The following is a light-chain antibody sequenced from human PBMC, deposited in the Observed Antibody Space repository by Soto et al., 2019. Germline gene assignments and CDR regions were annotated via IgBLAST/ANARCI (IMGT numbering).Light chain of an antibody. V-gene: IGKV3-20*01. CDR1: QSFSSSY. CDR3: QQYRSSPFT. J-gene: IGKJ3*01. Sequence: EIVLTQSPGTLSLSPGERATLSCRASQSFSSSYLAWYQQKPGQAPRLLIYGASSRATGIPDRFSGSGSGSDFTLTIRRLEPEDFAVYYSQQYRSSPFTFGPGTKVDIK. CDR2: GAS.